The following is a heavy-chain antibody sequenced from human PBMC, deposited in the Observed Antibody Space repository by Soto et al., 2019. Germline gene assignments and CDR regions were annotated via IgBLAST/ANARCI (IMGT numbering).Heavy chain of an antibody. V-gene: IGHV1-69*13. CDR3: ARGGGNADYDSSTGFKPNYFDY. D-gene: IGHD3-22*01. J-gene: IGHJ4*02. Sequence: SVKVSCKASGGTFSSYAISWVRQAPGQGLEWMGGIIPIFGTANYAQKFQGRVTITADESTSTAYMELSSLRSEDTAVYYCARGGGNADYDSSTGFKPNYFDYWGQGTLVTVSS. CDR2: IIPIFGTA. CDR1: GGTFSSYA.